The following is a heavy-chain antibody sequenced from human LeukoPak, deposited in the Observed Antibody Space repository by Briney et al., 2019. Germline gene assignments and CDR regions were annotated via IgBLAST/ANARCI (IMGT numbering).Heavy chain of an antibody. CDR2: ISSSGSTI. D-gene: IGHD3-10*02. CDR1: GFAFSSYE. V-gene: IGHV3-48*03. CDR3: AELGITMIGGV. Sequence: GGSLRLSCAASGFAFSSYEMNWVRQAPGKGLEWVSYISSSGSTIYYADSVNGRFTISIDNAKNSMYLQMNSLRAEDTAVYYCAELGITMIGGVWGKGTTVTISS. J-gene: IGHJ6*04.